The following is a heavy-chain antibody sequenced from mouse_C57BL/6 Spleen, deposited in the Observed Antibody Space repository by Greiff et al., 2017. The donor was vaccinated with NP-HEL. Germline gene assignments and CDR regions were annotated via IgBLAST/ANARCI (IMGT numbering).Heavy chain of an antibody. CDR3: TRSEGFAD. J-gene: IGHJ3*01. CDR1: GYAFSSSW. CDR2: IYPGDGDT. Sequence: QVQLQQSGPELVKPGASVKISCKASGYAFSSSWMNWVKQRPGKGLEWIGRIYPGDGDTNYNGKFKGKATLTADKSSSTAYMQLSSLTSEDSAVYFCTRSEGFADWGQGTLVTVSA. V-gene: IGHV1-82*01.